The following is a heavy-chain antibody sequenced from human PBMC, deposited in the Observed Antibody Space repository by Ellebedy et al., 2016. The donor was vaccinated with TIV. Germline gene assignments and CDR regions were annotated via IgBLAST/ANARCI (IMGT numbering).Heavy chain of an antibody. CDR2: IYYSGST. Sequence: MPSETLSLTCTVSGGSISSGGYYWSWIRQHPGKGLEWIGYIYYSGSTNYNPSLKSRVTIAVDTSKNQFSLKLSSVTAADTAVYYCARWKTTVTTFYYYYCMDVWGQGTTVTVSS. V-gene: IGHV4-31*03. CDR3: ARWKTTVTTFYYYYCMDV. J-gene: IGHJ6*02. D-gene: IGHD4-11*01. CDR1: GGSISSGGYY.